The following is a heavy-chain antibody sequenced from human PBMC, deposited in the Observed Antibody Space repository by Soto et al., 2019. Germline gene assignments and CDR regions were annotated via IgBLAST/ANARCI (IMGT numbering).Heavy chain of an antibody. Sequence: SETLSLTCTVSGGSISSGGYYWSWIRQHPGKGLEWIGYIYYSGSTYYNPSLKSRVTISVDTSKNQFSLKLSSVTAADTAMYYCAREMSGCSSTSCYSPWFDPWGQGTLVTVSS. D-gene: IGHD2-2*01. V-gene: IGHV4-31*03. CDR2: IYYSGST. J-gene: IGHJ5*02. CDR3: AREMSGCSSTSCYSPWFDP. CDR1: GGSISSGGYY.